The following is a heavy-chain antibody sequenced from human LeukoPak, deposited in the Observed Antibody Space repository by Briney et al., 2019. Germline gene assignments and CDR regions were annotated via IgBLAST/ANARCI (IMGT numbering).Heavy chain of an antibody. CDR2: INGNSDKI. Sequence: GRSLRLSCATSGFTFDEYAMRWVRQAPGKGLEWVSGINGNSDKIGYADSVKGRFTISRDSAKKSLYLQMNSLRAEDTALYFCAKDRYCSSTSCPIDYWGQGTLVTVSS. CDR1: GFTFDEYA. J-gene: IGHJ4*02. D-gene: IGHD2-2*01. V-gene: IGHV3-9*01. CDR3: AKDRYCSSTSCPIDY.